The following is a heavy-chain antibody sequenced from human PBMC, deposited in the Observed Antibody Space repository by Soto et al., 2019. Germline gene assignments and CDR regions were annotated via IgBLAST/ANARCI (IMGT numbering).Heavy chain of an antibody. J-gene: IGHJ6*02. CDR3: ANRHTPYYYYGMDV. CDR2: ITGNGDTT. Sequence: PGGSLRLSCAASGFTFSSYAMSWVRQAPGKGLEWVSAITGNGDTTYYADSVKGRFTISRDNSKNTLYLQMNSLRAEDTAVYYCANRHTPYYYYGMDVWGQGTTVTVSS. CDR1: GFTFSSYA. V-gene: IGHV3-23*01.